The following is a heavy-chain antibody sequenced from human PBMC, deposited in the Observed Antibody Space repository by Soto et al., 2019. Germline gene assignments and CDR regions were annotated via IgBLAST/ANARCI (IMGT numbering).Heavy chain of an antibody. CDR3: ARDPKTSGGQHWAFKYCDS. D-gene: IGHD7-27*01. CDR2: LSYDGTNK. V-gene: IGHV3-30-3*01. J-gene: IGHJ5*01. Sequence: QVQLVESWGGVVHPGRSLRLSCAASGFSFSISPMHWVRQAPGKWPEWVALLSYDGTNKVYADSVKGRFTISRDNSKSTLYLQVNSLGPEDAAVYYCARDPKTSGGQHWAFKYCDSGGQGTKVTVSS. CDR1: GFSFSISP.